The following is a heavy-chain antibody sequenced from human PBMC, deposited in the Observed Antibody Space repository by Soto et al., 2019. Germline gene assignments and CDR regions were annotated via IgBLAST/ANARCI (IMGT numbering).Heavy chain of an antibody. CDR3: ARGREYSSPTEIDY. CDR1: GFTFSSYA. J-gene: IGHJ4*02. D-gene: IGHD6-6*01. Sequence: QVQLVESGGGVVQPGRSPRLSCAASGFTFSSYAMHWVRQALGKGLEWVAVISYDGSNKYYADSVKGRFTISRDNSKNTLYLQMNSLRAEDTAVYYCARGREYSSPTEIDYWGQGTLVTVSS. CDR2: ISYDGSNK. V-gene: IGHV3-30-3*01.